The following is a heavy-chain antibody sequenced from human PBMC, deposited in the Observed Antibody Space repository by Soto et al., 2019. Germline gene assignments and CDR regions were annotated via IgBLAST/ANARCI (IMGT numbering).Heavy chain of an antibody. Sequence: EVQLLESGGGLVQPGGSLRLSCAASGFTFSSYAMSWVRQAPGKGLEWVSAISGSGGSTYYADSVKGRFTISRDNSKNTLYLQMNSLRAEDTAVYYCAKSLYCSSTSCPSTFFDYWGQGTLVTVSS. CDR3: AKSLYCSSTSCPSTFFDY. CDR2: ISGSGGST. J-gene: IGHJ4*02. V-gene: IGHV3-23*01. D-gene: IGHD2-2*01. CDR1: GFTFSSYA.